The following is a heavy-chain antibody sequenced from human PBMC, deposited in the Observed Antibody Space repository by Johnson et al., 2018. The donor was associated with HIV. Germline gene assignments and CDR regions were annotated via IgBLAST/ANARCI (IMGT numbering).Heavy chain of an antibody. CDR3: ARESKAEFWLDHSFDI. CDR1: GITFSSYA. Sequence: QVQLVESGGGVVQPGRSLRLSCAGSGITFSSYAMHWVRQAPGKGLEWVAVISFDGTKRYYADSVKGRFTISRDNSKNTLYLQMNSLRAEDTAVYYCARESKAEFWLDHSFDIWGQGTMVTVSS. D-gene: IGHD3-9*01. J-gene: IGHJ3*02. V-gene: IGHV3-30-3*01. CDR2: ISFDGTKR.